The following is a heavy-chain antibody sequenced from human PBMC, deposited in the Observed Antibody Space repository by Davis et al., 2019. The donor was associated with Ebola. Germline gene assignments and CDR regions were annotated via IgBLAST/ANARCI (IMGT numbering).Heavy chain of an antibody. CDR2: ISGSGSNT. CDR3: AVNYYYYYGMDV. CDR1: GFTFTSYA. J-gene: IGHJ6*02. Sequence: GESLKISCAASGFTFTSYAMSWVRQAPGSGLEWVSVISGSGSNTYYADSVKGRFTISRDNSKNTLYLQMNSLRAEDTAVYYCAVNYYYYYGMDVWGQGTTVTVSS. V-gene: IGHV3-23*01.